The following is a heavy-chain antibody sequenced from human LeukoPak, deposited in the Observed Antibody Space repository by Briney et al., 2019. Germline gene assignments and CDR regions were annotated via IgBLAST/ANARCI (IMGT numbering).Heavy chain of an antibody. J-gene: IGHJ4*02. V-gene: IGHV3-13*01. CDR2: IGTAGDT. CDR1: GFTFSSHD. CDR3: AGASVGLDY. Sequence: GGSLRLSCAASGFTFSSHDMPWVRQPTGKGLEWVSAIGTAGDTYYPGSVKGRFTISRDNAKNSVYLQMNSLRAGDTAVYYCAGASVGLDYWGRGTLVTVSS. D-gene: IGHD1-26*01.